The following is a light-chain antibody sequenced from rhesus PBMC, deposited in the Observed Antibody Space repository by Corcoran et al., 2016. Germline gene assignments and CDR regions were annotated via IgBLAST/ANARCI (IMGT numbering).Light chain of an antibody. CDR2: AAS. J-gene: IGKJ4*01. CDR1: QNIYSN. Sequence: DIQMTQPPSALSASVGDRVTISCRASQNIYSNLDWYQQKPGKAPKLLIYAASSLQTGIPSRFRGSGSGTDFTLTISSLQPEDSAAYYCQHYYDNPLTFGGGTKVELK. V-gene: IGKV1S12*01. CDR3: QHYYDNPLT.